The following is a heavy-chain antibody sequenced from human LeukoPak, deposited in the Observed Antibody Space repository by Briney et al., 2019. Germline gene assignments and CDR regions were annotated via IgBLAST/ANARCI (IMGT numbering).Heavy chain of an antibody. CDR1: GGSISSSSYY. CDR2: IYYTGST. Sequence: KSSETLSLTCTVSGGSISSSSYYWGWIRQPPGKGLEWIGSIYYTGSTYYNPSLKSRVTISVDTSKNQFSLKLSSVTAADTAVYYCARASAYYDILTGYYPDDAFDIWGQGTMVTVSS. D-gene: IGHD3-9*01. V-gene: IGHV4-39*07. J-gene: IGHJ3*02. CDR3: ARASAYYDILTGYYPDDAFDI.